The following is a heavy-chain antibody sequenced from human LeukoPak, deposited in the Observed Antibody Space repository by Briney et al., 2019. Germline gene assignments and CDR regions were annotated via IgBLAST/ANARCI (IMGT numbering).Heavy chain of an antibody. J-gene: IGHJ3*02. CDR1: GGSISSYY. V-gene: IGHV4-59*01. Sequence: PSETLSLTCTVSGGSISSYYWSWIRQPPGKGLEWIGYIYYSGSTNYNPSLKSRVTISVDTSKNQFSLKLSSVTAADTAVYYCARGGLAEDIWGQGTMVTVSS. D-gene: IGHD3-16*01. CDR2: IYYSGST. CDR3: ARGGLAEDI.